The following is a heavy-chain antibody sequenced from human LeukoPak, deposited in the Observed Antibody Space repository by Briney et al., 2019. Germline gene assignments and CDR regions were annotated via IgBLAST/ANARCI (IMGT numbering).Heavy chain of an antibody. D-gene: IGHD3-10*01. CDR1: GYTFTSYG. J-gene: IGHJ6*02. CDR3: ARPFGGAPPSYYYYGMDV. V-gene: IGHV1-18*01. Sequence: ASVTVSCKASGYTFTSYGISWVRQAPGQGLEWMGWLSAYNGNTNYAQKLQGRVTMTTDTSTSTAYMELRSLRSDDTAVYYCARPFGGAPPSYYYYGMDVWGQGTTVTVSS. CDR2: LSAYNGNT.